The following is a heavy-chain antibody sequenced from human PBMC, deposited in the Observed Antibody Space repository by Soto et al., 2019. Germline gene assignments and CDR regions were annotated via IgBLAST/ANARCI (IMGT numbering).Heavy chain of an antibody. J-gene: IGHJ4*02. V-gene: IGHV4-59*08. CDR1: GGSITSYS. CDR2: ISYTGST. D-gene: IGHD1-1*01. Sequence: SETLSLTCTVSGGSITSYSWSWLRQPPGKGLEWIGYISYTGSTNYNPSLKSRVTISIDTSKNQFSLKLTSVTAADTAVYSCARHHDWNRPFDCWALGTLVTGSS. CDR3: ARHHDWNRPFDC.